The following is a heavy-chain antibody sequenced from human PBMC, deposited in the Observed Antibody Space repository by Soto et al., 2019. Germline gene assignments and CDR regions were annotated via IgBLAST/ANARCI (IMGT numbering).Heavy chain of an antibody. V-gene: IGHV1-69*13. J-gene: IGHJ4*02. CDR3: ATGIAVAGYDY. D-gene: IGHD6-19*01. CDR1: GGTFSSYA. CDR2: IIPIFGTA. Sequence: SVKVSCKASGGTFSSYAISWVRQAPGQGLEWMGGIIPIFGTANYAQKFQGRVTITADESTSTAYMELGSLRSEDTAVYYCATGIAVAGYDYWGQGTLVTVSS.